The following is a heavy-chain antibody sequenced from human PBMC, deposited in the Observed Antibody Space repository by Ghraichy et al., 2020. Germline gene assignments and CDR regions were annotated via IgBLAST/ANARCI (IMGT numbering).Heavy chain of an antibody. CDR2: IYSGGST. J-gene: IGHJ6*02. CDR1: GFTVSSNY. CDR3: ARGPSSLVAATYYYYYGMDV. D-gene: IGHD2-15*01. V-gene: IGHV3-53*01. Sequence: GGSLRLSCAASGFTVSSNYMSWVRQAPGKGLEWVSVIYSGGSTYYADSVKGRFTISRDNSKNTLYLQMNSLRAEDTAVYYCARGPSSLVAATYYYYYGMDVWGQGTTVTVSS.